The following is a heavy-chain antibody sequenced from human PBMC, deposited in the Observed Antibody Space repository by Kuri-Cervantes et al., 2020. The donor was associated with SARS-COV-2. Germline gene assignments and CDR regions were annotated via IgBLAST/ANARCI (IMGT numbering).Heavy chain of an antibody. V-gene: IGHV5-51*01. D-gene: IGHD3-22*01. Sequence: KVSCKASGYTFTSYYMHWVRQAPGQGLEWMGIIYPGDSDTRYSPSFQGQVTISADKSISTAYLQWSSLKASDTAMYYCARYYYDSSGYYDYYYMDVWGKGTTVTVSS. CDR1: GYTFTSYY. J-gene: IGHJ6*03. CDR2: IYPGDSDT. CDR3: ARYYYDSSGYYDYYYMDV.